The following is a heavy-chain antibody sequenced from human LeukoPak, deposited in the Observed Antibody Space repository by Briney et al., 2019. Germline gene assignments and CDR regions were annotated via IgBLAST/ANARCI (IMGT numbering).Heavy chain of an antibody. V-gene: IGHV3-30*02. CDR1: GFTFSSYG. D-gene: IGHD6-25*01. CDR3: AKLKQRPPNDY. Sequence: PGGSLRLSCAASGFTFSSYGMHWVRQAPGKGLEWVAFIRYDGSNKYYADSVKGRFTISRDNSKNTLYLQMNSLRAEDTAVYYCAKLKQRPPNDYWGQGTLVTVSS. J-gene: IGHJ4*02. CDR2: IRYDGSNK.